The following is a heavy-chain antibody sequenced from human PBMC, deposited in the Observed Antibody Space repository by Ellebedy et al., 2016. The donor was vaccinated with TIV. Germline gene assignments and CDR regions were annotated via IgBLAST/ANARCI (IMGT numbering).Heavy chain of an antibody. CDR3: ARYYSGGSCYSHAFDI. Sequence: GESLKISCAASGFTFSSYGMHWVRQAPGKGLEWVAVIWFDGSNKYYADSVKGRFTISRDNSKNSLYLQMNSLRAEDTAVYYCARYYSGGSCYSHAFDIWGQGTMVTVSS. J-gene: IGHJ3*02. CDR1: GFTFSSYG. D-gene: IGHD2-15*01. CDR2: IWFDGSNK. V-gene: IGHV3-33*01.